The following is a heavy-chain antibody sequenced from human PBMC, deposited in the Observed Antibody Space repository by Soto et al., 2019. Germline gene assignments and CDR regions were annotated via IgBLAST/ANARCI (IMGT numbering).Heavy chain of an antibody. CDR1: GFSLSTSGVG. D-gene: IGHD2-15*01. V-gene: IGHV2-5*01. J-gene: IGHJ4*02. Sequence: QITLKESGPTLVKPTQTLTLTCTFSGFSLSTSGVGVGWIRQPPGKALEWLALIYWNDDKRYSPSLKSRLTITKDPSKNQVVLTMTNMDPVDTATYYCAHIEAAASFDYWGQGTLVTVSS. CDR3: AHIEAAASFDY. CDR2: IYWNDDK.